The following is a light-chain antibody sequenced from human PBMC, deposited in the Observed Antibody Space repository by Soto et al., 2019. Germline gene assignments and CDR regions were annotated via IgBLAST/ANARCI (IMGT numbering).Light chain of an antibody. V-gene: IGLV1-47*01. CDR1: SSNVGSNY. CDR2: RSN. Sequence: QSVLTQPPSVSAAPGQKVTISCSGSSSNVGSNYVSWYQQLPGTAPKLLIYRSNQRPSGVPDRFSGSKSGTSASLAISGLRSEDEADYHCAAWDDSLSGWVFGGGTKLTVL. CDR3: AAWDDSLSGWV. J-gene: IGLJ3*02.